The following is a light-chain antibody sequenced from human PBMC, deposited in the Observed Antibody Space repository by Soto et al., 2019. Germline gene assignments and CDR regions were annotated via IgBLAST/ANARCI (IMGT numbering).Light chain of an antibody. V-gene: IGKV3-20*01. CDR3: QQYHSTLSWT. Sequence: EIVLTQSPGTLSLSPGERATLSCRASQSVSSNYLAWYQQKPGQAPRLLIYGPSSRATGIPDRFSGSGSGTDFTLTISRLEPEDFAVYYCQQYHSTLSWTFGQGTKVDIK. CDR1: QSVSSNY. CDR2: GPS. J-gene: IGKJ1*01.